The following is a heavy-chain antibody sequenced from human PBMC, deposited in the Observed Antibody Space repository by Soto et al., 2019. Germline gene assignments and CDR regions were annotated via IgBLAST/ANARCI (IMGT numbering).Heavy chain of an antibody. Sequence: PSDSLSPTFDNSGGSFSDCYWTLIRQPPGKGLEWIGEIHHSGSTNYNPSLKSRVTISLDTSKNQFSLKLSSVTAADAAVYYCAGYGRGTYYYGYYFHHWGQG. CDR3: AGYGRGTYYYGYYFHH. CDR1: GGSFSDCY. J-gene: IGHJ1*01. V-gene: IGHV4-34*01. D-gene: IGHD3-10*01. CDR2: IHHSGST.